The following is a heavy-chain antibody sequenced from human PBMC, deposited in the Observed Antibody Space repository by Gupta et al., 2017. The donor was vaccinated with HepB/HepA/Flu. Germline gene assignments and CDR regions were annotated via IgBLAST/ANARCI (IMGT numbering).Heavy chain of an antibody. CDR2: SHYTAES. Sequence: QVHLQQSVPGLVKPSEPLSRTGSVPGDSISNSYSSWVRQPPGKGLEWIAYSHYTAESNYLPSMKSRLTVSVDPSKSQFSLRLDSVTAADTAIYFCARHANGDTYPMDVWGQGTTVTVSS. J-gene: IGHJ6*02. V-gene: IGHV4-59*08. CDR1: GDSISNSY. D-gene: IGHD4-17*01. CDR3: ARHANGDTYPMDV.